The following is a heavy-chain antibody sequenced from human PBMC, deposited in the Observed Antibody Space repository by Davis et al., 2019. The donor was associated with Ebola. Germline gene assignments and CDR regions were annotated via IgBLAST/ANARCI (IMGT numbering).Heavy chain of an antibody. Sequence: SETLSLTCTVSGYPISSGYYWGWVRQPPGKGLEWIGSIYYSGTATYNPSLRGRVTLSVDTSKNQFSLKLGSLTAADTAVYYCARLGYYYGSGTYWYFDLWGRGTLVTVSS. CDR2: IYYSGTA. CDR1: GYPISSGYY. V-gene: IGHV4-38-2*02. CDR3: ARLGYYYGSGTYWYFDL. D-gene: IGHD3-10*01. J-gene: IGHJ2*01.